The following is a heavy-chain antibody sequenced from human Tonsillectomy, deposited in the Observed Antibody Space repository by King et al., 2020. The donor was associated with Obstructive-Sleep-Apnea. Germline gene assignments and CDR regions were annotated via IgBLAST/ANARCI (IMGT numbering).Heavy chain of an antibody. J-gene: IGHJ4*02. CDR1: GFTFSSYG. CDR2: IWSDGSNK. D-gene: IGHD3-10*01. Sequence: VQLVQSGGGVVQPGGSLRLSCAASGFTFSSYGMHWVRQAAGKGLEWVAFIWSDGSNKWYADSVQGRFTISRDNSKNTVHLQMNSLRAEDTAVYYCAKESYGSGSGIEYWGQGTLVTVSS. CDR3: AKESYGSGSGIEY. V-gene: IGHV3-30*02.